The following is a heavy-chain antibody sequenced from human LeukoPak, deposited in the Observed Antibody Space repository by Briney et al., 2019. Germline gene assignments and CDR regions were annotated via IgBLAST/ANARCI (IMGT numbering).Heavy chain of an antibody. CDR3: AELGITMIGGV. Sequence: GGSLGLSCAASGSTFSSYWMSWVRQAPGKGLEWVANIKQDGSEKYYVDSVKGRFTISRDNAKNSLYLQMNSLRAEDTAVYYCAELGITMIGGVWGKGTTVTISS. J-gene: IGHJ6*04. CDR2: IKQDGSEK. V-gene: IGHV3-7*01. CDR1: GSTFSSYW. D-gene: IGHD3-10*02.